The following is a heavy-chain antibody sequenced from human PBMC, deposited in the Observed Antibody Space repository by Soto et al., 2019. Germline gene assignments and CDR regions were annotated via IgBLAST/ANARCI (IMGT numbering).Heavy chain of an antibody. CDR1: GFTFDDYA. V-gene: IGHV3-9*01. J-gene: IGHJ4*02. Sequence: EVQLVESGGGLGQPGRSLRLSCAASGFTFDDYAMHWVRQAPGKGLEWVSGISWNSGSIGYADSVKGRFTISRDNAKNSLYLQMNSLRAEDTALYYCAKDWMYGGRVGLSYFDYWGQGTLVTVSS. CDR2: ISWNSGSI. CDR3: AKDWMYGGRVGLSYFDY. D-gene: IGHD3-10*02.